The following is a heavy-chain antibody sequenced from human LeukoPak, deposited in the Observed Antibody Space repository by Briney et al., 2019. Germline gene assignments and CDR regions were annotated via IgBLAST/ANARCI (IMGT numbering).Heavy chain of an antibody. Sequence: PSETLSLTCTVSGGSISSGTYYWGWVRQPPGKGLEWIGSIYYSGSTSYNPSLKSRVTISVDTSKTQFSPTLDSVTAADTAVYYCARNASDSGTSYCDYWGQGTLVTVSS. CDR2: IYYSGST. CDR1: GGSISSGTYY. D-gene: IGHD1-26*01. J-gene: IGHJ4*02. V-gene: IGHV4-39*01. CDR3: ARNASDSGTSYCDY.